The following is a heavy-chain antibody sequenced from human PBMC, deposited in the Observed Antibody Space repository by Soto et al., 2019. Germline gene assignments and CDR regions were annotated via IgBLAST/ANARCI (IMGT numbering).Heavy chain of an antibody. CDR3: TRGTFETNEPFN. V-gene: IGHV4-4*07. D-gene: IGHD2-8*01. Sequence: PSETLSLTCTVSGGSISNDRWSWVRQPAGKGLEWIGRIFASGRTNYNPSLQSRGTMSVDTSKNQFSLTMTSLAAADTAVYHCTRGTFETNEPFNWGQGIPVTVSS. J-gene: IGHJ4*02. CDR1: GGSISNDR. CDR2: IFASGRT.